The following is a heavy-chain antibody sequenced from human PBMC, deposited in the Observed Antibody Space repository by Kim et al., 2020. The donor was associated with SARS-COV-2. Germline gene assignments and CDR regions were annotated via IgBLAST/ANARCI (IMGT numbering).Heavy chain of an antibody. D-gene: IGHD5-18*01. V-gene: IGHV1-18*04. J-gene: IGHJ6*02. CDR2: ISAYNGNT. CDR3: AREGGSGYSPEGGMDV. Sequence: ASVKVSCKASGYTFTSYGISWVRQAPGQGLEWMGWISAYNGNTNYAQKLQGRVTMTTDTSTSTAYMELRSLRSDDTAVYYCAREGGSGYSPEGGMDVWGQGTTVTVSS. CDR1: GYTFTSYG.